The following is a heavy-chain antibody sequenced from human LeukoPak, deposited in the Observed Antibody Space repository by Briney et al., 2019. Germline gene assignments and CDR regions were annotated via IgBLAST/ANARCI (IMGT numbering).Heavy chain of an antibody. V-gene: IGHV3-23*01. Sequence: GGSLRLSCAASGFTFSSYGMNWVRQAPGKGLEWVSVITTTGGDTRYADSVKGRFTISRDNSKNTLYLQMNSLRAEDTAVYYCAKVILAYCGGDCYFDYWGQGTLVTVSS. CDR1: GFTFSSYG. D-gene: IGHD2-21*02. CDR3: AKVILAYCGGDCYFDY. J-gene: IGHJ4*02. CDR2: ITTTGGDT.